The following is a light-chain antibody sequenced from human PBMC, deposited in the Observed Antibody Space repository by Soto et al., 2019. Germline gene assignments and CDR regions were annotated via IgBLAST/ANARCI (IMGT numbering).Light chain of an antibody. CDR1: SSDVGGYNY. CDR3: SSYTTTNTYV. Sequence: QSVLTQPASVSGSPGHSITISCTGTSSDVGGYNYVSWYQHHPGKAPKLMIYEVSNRPSGVSNRFSGSKSGNTASLTISGLQAEDEADYYCSSYTTTNTYVFGTGTKVTVL. V-gene: IGLV2-14*01. J-gene: IGLJ1*01. CDR2: EVS.